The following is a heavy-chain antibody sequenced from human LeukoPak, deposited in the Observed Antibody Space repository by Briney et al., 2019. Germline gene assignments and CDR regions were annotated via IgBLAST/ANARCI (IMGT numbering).Heavy chain of an antibody. CDR2: ISYDGSNK. CDR1: GFTFSTYA. D-gene: IGHD2-21*02. Sequence: PGGSLRLSCAASGFTFSTYAVHRVRQAPGKGLEWVAIISYDGSNKYYADSVKGRFTISRDNSKNTLYLQMNSLRAEDTAVYYCASGVTATKNDYWGQGTLVTVSS. CDR3: ASGVTATKNDY. V-gene: IGHV3-30-3*01. J-gene: IGHJ4*02.